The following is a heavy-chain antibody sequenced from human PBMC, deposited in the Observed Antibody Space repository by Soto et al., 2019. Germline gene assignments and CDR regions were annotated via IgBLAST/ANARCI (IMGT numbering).Heavy chain of an antibody. CDR2: IWYDGSKK. J-gene: IGHJ6*02. CDR3: ARDASYYSLWSGYYPSRNGMDV. Sequence: QVQVVESGGGVVQPGRSLRLSCAASGFTFSSFGMHWVRQAPGKGLEWVSLIWYDGSKKSYGDSVKGRFTISRDNSRNTVYLQMNSLRADDTAAYYCARDASYYSLWSGYYPSRNGMDVWGQGTTVTGSS. V-gene: IGHV3-33*01. D-gene: IGHD3-3*01. CDR1: GFTFSSFG.